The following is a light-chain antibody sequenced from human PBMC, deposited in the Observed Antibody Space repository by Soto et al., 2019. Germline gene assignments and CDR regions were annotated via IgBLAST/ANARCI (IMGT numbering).Light chain of an antibody. Sequence: QSALAQPPSACGTPGQRVNISCSGSSSTLGSNPVYWYQQLPSTAPNLLIYSNAQPPSPFPDRLSGSKSGPSASLAIGSLQSHDQADYYCGTCDDNINSTLFRGGT. V-gene: IGLV1-44*01. J-gene: IGLJ3*02. CDR3: GTCDDNINSTL. CDR2: SNA. CDR1: SSTLGSNP.